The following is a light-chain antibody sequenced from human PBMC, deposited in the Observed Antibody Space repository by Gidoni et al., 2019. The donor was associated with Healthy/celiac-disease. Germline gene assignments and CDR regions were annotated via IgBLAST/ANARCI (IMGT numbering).Light chain of an antibody. V-gene: IGKV1-5*03. CDR2: KAS. CDR3: QQYNSYSGT. Sequence: DIQLTQSPSTLSASVGDRVTITCLSSQSISSWLAWYQQKPGKAPKLLIYKASSLESGVPSRFSGSGSGTEFTLTISSLQPDDFATYYCQQYNSYSGTFGQGTKVKIK. CDR1: QSISSW. J-gene: IGKJ1*01.